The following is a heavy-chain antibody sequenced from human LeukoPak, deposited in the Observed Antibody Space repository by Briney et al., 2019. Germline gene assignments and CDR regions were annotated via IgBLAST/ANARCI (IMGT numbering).Heavy chain of an antibody. CDR2: IYYRGST. Sequence: SETLSLTCTVSGGSVSSGSYYWSWIRQPPGKGLEWIGYIYYRGSTNYNPSLKSRVTISVDTSKNQFSLKLSSVTAADTAVYYCARAIVVPAAPNQAAFDIWGQGTMVTVSS. J-gene: IGHJ3*02. V-gene: IGHV4-61*01. CDR3: ARAIVVPAAPNQAAFDI. CDR1: GGSVSSGSYY. D-gene: IGHD2-2*01.